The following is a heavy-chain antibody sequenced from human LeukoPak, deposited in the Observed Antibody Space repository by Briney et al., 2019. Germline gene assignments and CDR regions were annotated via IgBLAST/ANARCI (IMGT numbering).Heavy chain of an antibody. CDR1: GFTFSNYW. D-gene: IGHD2-2*01. CDR3: ARLPVVVPPGVDNYYFYGMDV. V-gene: IGHV3-7*01. CDR2: IKQDGSET. J-gene: IGHJ6*02. Sequence: GGSLRLSCAAFGFTFSNYWMNWVRQAPGKGLEWVANIKQDGSETNYVDSVKGRFSISRDNAANWLSLQMYSLRAEDTAVYYCARLPVVVPPGVDNYYFYGMDVWGHGTTVTVSS.